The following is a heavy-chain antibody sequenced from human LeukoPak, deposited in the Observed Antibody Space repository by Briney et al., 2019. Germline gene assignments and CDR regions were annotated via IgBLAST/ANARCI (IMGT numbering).Heavy chain of an antibody. V-gene: IGHV4-59*01. CDR1: GGPISGYH. D-gene: IGHD6-19*01. CDR3: ARDRSVAVGGEGHYFYGMDV. CDR2: IYHSGTT. J-gene: IGHJ6*02. Sequence: SETLSLTCTVSGGPISGYHWSWIRQPPGRDLEWLGYIYHSGTTNYNPSLKGRVTISVDTSKNQFSLTLRSVTAADTAVYYCARDRSVAVGGEGHYFYGMDVWGQGTTVTVSS.